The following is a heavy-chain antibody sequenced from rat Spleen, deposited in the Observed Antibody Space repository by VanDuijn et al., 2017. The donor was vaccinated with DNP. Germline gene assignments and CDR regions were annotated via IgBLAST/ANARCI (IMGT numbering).Heavy chain of an antibody. CDR2: VSSSGTT. D-gene: IGHD1-3*01. J-gene: IGHJ2*01. CDR1: GFSLISYS. V-gene: IGHV2-6*01. CDR3: ASLNYGSYGY. Sequence: QVQLKESGPGLVQPSQTLSLTCTVSGFSLISYSVGWVRQPPEKGLEWIAAVSSSGTTYYNPALESRLSISRDTSKSQVFLKMNSLQTEDTAMYFCASLNYGSYGYWGQGVMVTVSS.